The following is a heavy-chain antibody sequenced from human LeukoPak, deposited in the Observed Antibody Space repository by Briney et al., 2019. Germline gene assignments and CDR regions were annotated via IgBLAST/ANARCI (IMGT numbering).Heavy chain of an antibody. CDR3: ARDSPTYYYDSSGFPTDY. Sequence: ASVKVSCKAPGHTLRTYGISWVRQAPGQGLEWMGWISANNGNANYAQKFQDRVTMTTDTSTSTAYMELRSLRSDDTAVYYCARDSPTYYYDSSGFPTDYWGQGTLVTVSS. V-gene: IGHV1-18*01. J-gene: IGHJ4*02. CDR1: GHTLRTYG. D-gene: IGHD3-22*01. CDR2: ISANNGNA.